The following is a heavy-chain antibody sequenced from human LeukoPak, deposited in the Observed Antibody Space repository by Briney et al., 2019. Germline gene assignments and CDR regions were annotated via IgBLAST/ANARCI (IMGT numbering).Heavy chain of an antibody. D-gene: IGHD6-19*01. J-gene: IGHJ6*02. CDR2: IYTSGST. CDR1: GGSISSYY. CDR3: ARARLQWLSSYYYGMDV. V-gene: IGHV4-4*07. Sequence: SETLSLTCTVSGGSISSYYWSWIRQPAGKGLEWIGRIYTSGSTNYNPSLKSRVTMSVDTSKNQFSLKLSSVTAADTAVYYCARARLQWLSSYYYGMDVWGQGTTVTVSS.